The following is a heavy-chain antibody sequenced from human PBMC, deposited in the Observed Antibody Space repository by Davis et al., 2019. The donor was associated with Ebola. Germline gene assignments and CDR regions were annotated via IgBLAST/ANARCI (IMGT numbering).Heavy chain of an antibody. Sequence: GESLKISCAASGFTFDDYTMHWVRQAPGKGLEWVSSISSSSSYIYYAHSVKGRFTISRDNDKNSLYLQMNSLRAEDTAVYYCARGDVLRYYDWLDYWGQGTLVTVSS. CDR3: ARGDVLRYYDWLDY. J-gene: IGHJ4*02. V-gene: IGHV3-21*01. CDR2: ISSSSSYI. CDR1: GFTFDDYT. D-gene: IGHD3-9*01.